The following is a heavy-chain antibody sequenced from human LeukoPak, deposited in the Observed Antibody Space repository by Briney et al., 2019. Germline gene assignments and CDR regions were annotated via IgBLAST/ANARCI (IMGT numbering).Heavy chain of an antibody. CDR1: GFTFSSYD. J-gene: IGHJ6*02. Sequence: GGSLRLSCAASGFTFSSYDMHWVRQATGKGLEWVSAISGSGGSTYYTDSVKGRFTISRDNSKNTLYLQMNSLRAEDTAVYYCAKDSRIVVVPVYYYYGMDVWGQGTTVTVSS. CDR2: ISGSGGST. V-gene: IGHV3-23*01. CDR3: AKDSRIVVVPVYYYYGMDV. D-gene: IGHD2-2*01.